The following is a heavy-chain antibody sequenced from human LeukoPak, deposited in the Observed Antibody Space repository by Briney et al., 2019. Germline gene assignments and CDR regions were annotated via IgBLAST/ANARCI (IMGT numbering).Heavy chain of an antibody. CDR1: GFSFGNYD. CDR3: AKIRGYINGWQGFLDS. CDR2: IGTNGDT. D-gene: IGHD6-19*01. V-gene: IGHV3-13*04. Sequence: PGGSLRLSCAASGFSFGNYDMHWVRQPTGTGLEWVSAIGTNGDTHYPDSVKGRFTISRENAKNSLYLQMDSLRVEDTAVYYCAKIRGYINGWQGFLDSWGQGTLVTVSS. J-gene: IGHJ4*02.